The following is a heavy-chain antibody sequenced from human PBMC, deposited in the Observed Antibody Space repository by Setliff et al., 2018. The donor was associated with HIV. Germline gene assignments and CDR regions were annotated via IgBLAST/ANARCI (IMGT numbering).Heavy chain of an antibody. CDR1: GYTFSSYD. CDR2: MNPNSGNT. CDR3: ARVRRGSGNSYLGPSPGFDF. V-gene: IGHV1-8*02. D-gene: IGHD3-10*01. Sequence: ASVKVSCKASGYTFSSYDINWVRQATGQGLEWMGWMNPNSGNTGYAQKFQGRVTMTRNTSISTAYMERSRLRSEDTAVYYCARVRRGSGNSYLGPSPGFDFWGQGTLVTVSS. J-gene: IGHJ4*02.